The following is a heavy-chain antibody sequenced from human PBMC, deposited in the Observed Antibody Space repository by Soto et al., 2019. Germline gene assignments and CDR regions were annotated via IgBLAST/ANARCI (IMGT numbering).Heavy chain of an antibody. J-gene: IGHJ1*01. CDR2: IIPILGIA. Sequence: GASVKVSCKASGGTFSSYTISWVRQAPGQGLEWMGRIIPILGIANYAQKFQGRVTITADKSTSTAYMELSSLRSEDTAVYYCARDLGLDYGDSGSQHWGQGTLVTVSS. CDR1: GGTFSSYT. V-gene: IGHV1-69*04. D-gene: IGHD4-17*01. CDR3: ARDLGLDYGDSGSQH.